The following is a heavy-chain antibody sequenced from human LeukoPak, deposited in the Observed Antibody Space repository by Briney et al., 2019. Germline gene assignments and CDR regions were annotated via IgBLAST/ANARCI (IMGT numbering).Heavy chain of an antibody. Sequence: PSETLSLTCTVSGGSISSSSYYWGWIRQPPGKGLEWIGSIYYSGSTYYNPSLKSRVTISVDTSKNQFSLKLSSVTAADTAVYYCARGLAFGEYWIAAPDYWGQGTLVTVSS. CDR2: IYYSGST. D-gene: IGHD6-6*01. CDR1: GGSISSSSYY. V-gene: IGHV4-39*07. CDR3: ARGLAFGEYWIAAPDY. J-gene: IGHJ4*02.